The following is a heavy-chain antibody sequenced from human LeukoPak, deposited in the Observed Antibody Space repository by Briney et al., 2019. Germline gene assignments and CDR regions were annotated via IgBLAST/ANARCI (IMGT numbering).Heavy chain of an antibody. Sequence: ASVKVSCKASGGTFSSYAISWVRQAPGQGLEWMGGIIPIFGTANYAQKFQGSVTITADKSTSTAYMELSSLRSEDTAVYYCASKWGRECSGGSCYHAFDIWGQGTMVTVSS. CDR2: IIPIFGTA. D-gene: IGHD2-15*01. CDR3: ASKWGRECSGGSCYHAFDI. J-gene: IGHJ3*02. CDR1: GGTFSSYA. V-gene: IGHV1-69*06.